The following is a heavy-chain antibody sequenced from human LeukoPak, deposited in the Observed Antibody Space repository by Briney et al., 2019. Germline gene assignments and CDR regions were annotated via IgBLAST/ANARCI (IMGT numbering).Heavy chain of an antibody. V-gene: IGHV3-74*01. J-gene: IGHJ4*02. CDR1: GFSFSGHW. CDR2: ISPTGSTT. Sequence: GGSLRRSSTASGFSFSGHWMHWARQLPGKGLLSVSRISPTGSTTSYADSVKGRFTVSRDNAKNTLYLQVNNLRAEDTAVYYCARGPNSNWSGLDFWGQGTLLTVSS. CDR3: ARGPNSNWSGLDF. D-gene: IGHD6-6*01.